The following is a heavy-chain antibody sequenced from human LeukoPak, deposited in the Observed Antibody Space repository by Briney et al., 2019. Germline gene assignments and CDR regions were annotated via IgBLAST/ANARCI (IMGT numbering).Heavy chain of an antibody. CDR2: IDTTSGYI. J-gene: IGHJ4*02. D-gene: IGHD3-10*01. Sequence: PGGSLRLSCAASGFTFSSYNMNWVRQAPGKGLEWVSSIDTTSGYIHYADSMRGRFTISRDNSKNTLYLQMNSLRAEDTAVYYCARGGYDSGSYYKGPLYYFDYWGQGTLVTVSS. V-gene: IGHV3-21*04. CDR1: GFTFSSYN. CDR3: ARGGYDSGSYYKGPLYYFDY.